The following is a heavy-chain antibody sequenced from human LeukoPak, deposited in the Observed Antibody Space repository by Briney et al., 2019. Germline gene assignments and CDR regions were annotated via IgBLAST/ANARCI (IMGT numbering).Heavy chain of an antibody. CDR3: ARGTGGAAAADFDH. J-gene: IGHJ5*02. CDR1: GGSISSDGYY. D-gene: IGHD6-13*01. Sequence: SHTLSLTCTVSGGSISSDGYYWRWIRQHPGKGLGWIEDIDCTGNTYYNPSLKSRATISADTSKNHLSLKLTSATAADTSVYYCARGTGGAAAADFDHWGQGTLVTVSS. V-gene: IGHV4-31*03. CDR2: IDCTGNT.